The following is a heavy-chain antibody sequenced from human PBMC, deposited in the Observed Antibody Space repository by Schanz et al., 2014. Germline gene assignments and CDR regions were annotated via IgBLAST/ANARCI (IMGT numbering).Heavy chain of an antibody. CDR1: GFSVGNKY. CDR3: AAYLWFGAVWGVW. D-gene: IGHD3-10*01. J-gene: IGHJ4*02. CDR2: IKSKTDGGTR. V-gene: IGHV3-15*01. Sequence: EVQLVESGGGLVQPGGSLRLSCAASGFSVGNKYMNWVRQAPGKGLEWVARIKSKTDGGTRDYAAPVKGRFTISTDDSKHTLYLKMNSLHTRDTAVYSCAAYLWFGAVWGVWWGQGTLVTVSP.